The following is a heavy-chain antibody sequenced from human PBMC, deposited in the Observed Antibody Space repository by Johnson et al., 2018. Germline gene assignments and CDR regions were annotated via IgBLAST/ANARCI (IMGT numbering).Heavy chain of an antibody. CDR3: TRDNDYGDYGYYYYYGMDV. Sequence: VRLVQSGGGLVKPGRSLRLSCTASGFTFGDYAMSWFRQAPGKGLEWVGFIRSKAYGGTTEYAASVKGRFTIPRDDSKSIAYLQMKSLKTEDTAVYYCTRDNDYGDYGYYYYYGMDVWGQGTTVTVSS. D-gene: IGHD4-17*01. CDR2: IRSKAYGGTT. CDR1: GFTFGDYA. J-gene: IGHJ6*02. V-gene: IGHV3-49*05.